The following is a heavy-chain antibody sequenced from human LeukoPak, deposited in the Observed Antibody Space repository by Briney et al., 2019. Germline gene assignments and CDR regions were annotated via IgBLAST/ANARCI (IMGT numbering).Heavy chain of an antibody. CDR1: GFTFSDYQ. Sequence: GGSLRLSCAASGFTFSDYQMSWIRQAPGKGLEWVSYITSRSSYTYYADSVKGRFTISRDNAKNSLYLQMNSLRPEDTAVYYCGRDVLYYGSGSSPWFDPWGQGTQVTVSS. D-gene: IGHD3-10*01. CDR2: ITSRSSYT. J-gene: IGHJ5*02. V-gene: IGHV3-11*06. CDR3: GRDVLYYGSGSSPWFDP.